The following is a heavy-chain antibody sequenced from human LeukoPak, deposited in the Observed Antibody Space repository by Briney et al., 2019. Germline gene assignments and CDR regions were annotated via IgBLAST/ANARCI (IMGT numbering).Heavy chain of an antibody. V-gene: IGHV3-53*01. CDR3: AKEPSSGWYIDYFDY. D-gene: IGHD6-19*01. CDR1: GFTVSSNY. J-gene: IGHJ4*02. CDR2: IYSGGST. Sequence: GGSLRLSCAASGFTVSSNYMSWVRQAPGKGLEWVSVIYSGGSTYYADSVKGRFTISRDNSKNTLYLQMNSLRAEDTAVYYCAKEPSSGWYIDYFDYWGQGTLVTVSS.